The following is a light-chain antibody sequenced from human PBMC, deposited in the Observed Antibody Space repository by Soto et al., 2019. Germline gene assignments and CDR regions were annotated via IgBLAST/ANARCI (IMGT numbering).Light chain of an antibody. CDR2: DSS. CDR3: QQYGSSPIT. CDR1: QSVRSSY. Sequence: PGERATLSCGASQSVRSSYLAWYQQKPGQAPRLLISDSSNRATDIPDRFSGDGSVTHFTLTISRLEAEDFVMYYCQQYGSSPITFGQGTRLEIK. J-gene: IGKJ5*01. V-gene: IGKV3-20*01.